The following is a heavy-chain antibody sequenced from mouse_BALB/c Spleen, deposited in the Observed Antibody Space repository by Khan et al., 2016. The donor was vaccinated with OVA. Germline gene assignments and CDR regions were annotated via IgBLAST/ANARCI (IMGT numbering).Heavy chain of an antibody. CDR1: GYTFTDFY. CDR3: ARRSYFGYTCAD. D-gene: IGHD1-2*01. Sequence: QVQLQQSGAELARPGASVKLSCKASGYTFTDFYINWVKQRTGQGLEWIGEISPGSGDTFYNERFKDKATLTADNSSNTAYMQLSSLTSEASAVYFSARRSYFGYTCADGGQGTLVTVSA. V-gene: IGHV1-77*01. J-gene: IGHJ3*01. CDR2: ISPGSGDT.